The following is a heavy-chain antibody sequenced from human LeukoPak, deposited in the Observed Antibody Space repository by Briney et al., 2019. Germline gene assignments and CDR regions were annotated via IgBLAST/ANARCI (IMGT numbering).Heavy chain of an antibody. Sequence: PGGSLRLSCAASGFTFSSHWMSWVRQAPGKGLEWVAYIKEDGSQKYYVDSVKGRFTISRDNAKNSLYLQMNSLRAEDTAVYYCARDWRDGYNYVGNYWGQGTLVTVSS. D-gene: IGHD5-24*01. V-gene: IGHV3-7*01. CDR1: GFTFSSHW. J-gene: IGHJ4*02. CDR2: IKEDGSQK. CDR3: ARDWRDGYNYVGNY.